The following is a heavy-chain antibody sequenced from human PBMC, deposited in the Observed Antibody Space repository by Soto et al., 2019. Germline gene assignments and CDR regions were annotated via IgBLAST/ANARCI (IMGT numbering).Heavy chain of an antibody. CDR1: GGSISSSSYY. D-gene: IGHD6-13*01. CDR3: ARSPIAAAGGTHWFDP. J-gene: IGHJ5*02. CDR2: IYYSGST. V-gene: IGHV4-39*01. Sequence: SETLSLTCTVSGGSISSSSYYWGWIRQPPGKGLEWIGSIYYSGSTYYNPSLKSRVTISVDTSKNQFSLKLSSVTAADTAVYYCARSPIAAAGGTHWFDPWGQGTLVTVLL.